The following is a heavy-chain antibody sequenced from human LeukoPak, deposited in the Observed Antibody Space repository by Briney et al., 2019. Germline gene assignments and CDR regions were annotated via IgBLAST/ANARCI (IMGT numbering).Heavy chain of an antibody. Sequence: ASVKVSCKASGYTFTSYGISWVRQAPGQGLEWMGWISAYNGNTNYAQKLQGRVTMTTDTSTSTAYMGLRSLRSDDTAVYYCARYYYDSSGYYYFDYWGQGTLVTVSS. J-gene: IGHJ4*02. D-gene: IGHD3-22*01. CDR2: ISAYNGNT. CDR1: GYTFTSYG. CDR3: ARYYYDSSGYYYFDY. V-gene: IGHV1-18*01.